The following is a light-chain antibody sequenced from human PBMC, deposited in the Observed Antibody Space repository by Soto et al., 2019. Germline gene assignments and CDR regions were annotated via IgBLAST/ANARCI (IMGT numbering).Light chain of an antibody. CDR1: QSVSSSY. Sequence: EIVLTQSPGTLSLSPGERATLSCRASQSVSSSYLAWYQQKPGQTPRLLIYDTSSRATGIPDRFSGSGSGTDVTLTIIRLEPEDLSVYYCQEYGSTPRTFGQGTKVEIK. V-gene: IGKV3-20*01. J-gene: IGKJ1*01. CDR2: DTS. CDR3: QEYGSTPRT.